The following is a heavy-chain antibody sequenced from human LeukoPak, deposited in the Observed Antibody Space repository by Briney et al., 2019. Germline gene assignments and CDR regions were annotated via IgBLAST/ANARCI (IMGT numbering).Heavy chain of an antibody. D-gene: IGHD3-22*01. CDR1: GGSIRSYH. CDR3: ARVRKDSSGYPFDY. Sequence: SETLSLTCTVSGGSIRSYHWSWIRQPPGKGLEWIGYIYYSGSTNYNPSLKSRVTISVDTSKNQFSLKLSSVTAADTAVYYCARVRKDSSGYPFDYWGQGTLVTVSS. V-gene: IGHV4-59*01. J-gene: IGHJ4*02. CDR2: IYYSGST.